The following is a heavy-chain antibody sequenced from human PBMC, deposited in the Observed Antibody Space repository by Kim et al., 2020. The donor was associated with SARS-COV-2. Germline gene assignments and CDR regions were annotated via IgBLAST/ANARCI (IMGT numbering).Heavy chain of an antibody. V-gene: IGHV3-7*04. D-gene: IGHD6-19*01. J-gene: IGHJ4*02. CDR3: ARGWLADS. CDR2: GSLK. Sequence: GSLKDYVDSVKGRFTISRDNAKNSLSLLMNSLRPEDTAVYFCARGWLADSWGQGTLVTVSS.